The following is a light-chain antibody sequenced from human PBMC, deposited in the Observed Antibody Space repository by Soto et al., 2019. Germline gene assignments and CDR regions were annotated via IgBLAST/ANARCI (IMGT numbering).Light chain of an antibody. Sequence: DIQMTQSPSTLSASVGDRVTITCRASQSVTTWLAWYQQKPGKAPKLLIYAASSLESGVPSRFSGSGSETEFTLTISSLQPEDSATYYCQQYESSSQTFGQGTK. CDR3: QQYESSSQT. CDR2: AAS. J-gene: IGKJ1*01. V-gene: IGKV1-5*01. CDR1: QSVTTW.